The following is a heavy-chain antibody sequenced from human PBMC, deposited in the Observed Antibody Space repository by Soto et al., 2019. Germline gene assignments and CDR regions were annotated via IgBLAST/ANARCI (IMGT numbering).Heavy chain of an antibody. CDR1: CASVSSGSCY. Sequence: LLILCHPCPVSCASVSSGSCYCNWIRQPPGKGLEWIGYIYYSGSTNYNPSLKSRATISVDTSKNQFSLKVSSVTAADTAVYYCARALGGYYHFDYLVQRTHVTVSS. V-gene: IGHV4-61*01. CDR3: ARALGGYYHFDY. D-gene: IGHD1-26*01. CDR2: IYYSGST. J-gene: IGHJ4*02.